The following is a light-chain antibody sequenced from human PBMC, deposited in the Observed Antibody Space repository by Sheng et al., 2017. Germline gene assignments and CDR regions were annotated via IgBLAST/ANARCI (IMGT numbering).Light chain of an antibody. CDR3: QQYGT. Sequence: DIQMTQSPSTLSASVGDRVTITCRASQSIIAWVAWYQQKPGKAPKLLIYKASNLVAGVPSRFSGSGSGTEFTLTISSLQPDDFATYYCQQYGTFGQGTKVELK. CDR2: KAS. J-gene: IGKJ1*01. CDR1: QSIIAW. V-gene: IGKV1-5*03.